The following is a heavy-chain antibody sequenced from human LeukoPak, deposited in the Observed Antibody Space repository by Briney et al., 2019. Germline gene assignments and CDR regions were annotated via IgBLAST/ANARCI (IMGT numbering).Heavy chain of an antibody. CDR2: ISSSSSTI. J-gene: IGHJ4*02. Sequence: GGSLRLSCAASGFTFSSYSMNWVRQAPGKGLEWVSYISSSSSTIYYADSVKGRFTISRDNAKDSLYLQMNSLRAGDTAVYYCVRGSYYYGSGSPHHFDYWGQGTLVTVSS. D-gene: IGHD3-10*01. V-gene: IGHV3-48*04. CDR1: GFTFSSYS. CDR3: VRGSYYYGSGSPHHFDY.